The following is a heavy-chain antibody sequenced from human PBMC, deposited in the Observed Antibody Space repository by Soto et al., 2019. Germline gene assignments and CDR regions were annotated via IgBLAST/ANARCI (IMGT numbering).Heavy chain of an antibody. D-gene: IGHD6-19*01. CDR2: VSHDGRNT. Sequence: VQLVESGGGVVQPGRSLRLSCAASGFTFSDYAMHWVRQAPGKGLEWVAVVSHDGRNTHYADSVKGRFTISRDSYKNKVSLEMTSLRAEDTAVYYCGKGGRQWLVTSDFNYWGQGALVTVSS. CDR1: GFTFSDYA. J-gene: IGHJ4*02. CDR3: GKGGRQWLVTSDFNY. V-gene: IGHV3-30*18.